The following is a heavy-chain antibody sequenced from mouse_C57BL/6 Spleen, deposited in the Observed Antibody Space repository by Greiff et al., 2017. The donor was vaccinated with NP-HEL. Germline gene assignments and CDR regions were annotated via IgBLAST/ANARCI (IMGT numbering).Heavy chain of an antibody. V-gene: IGHV1-76*01. Sequence: VQLVESGAELVRPGASVKLSCKASGYTFTDYYINWVKQRPGQGLEWIARIYPGSGNTYYNEKFKGKATLTAEKSSSTAYMQLSSLTSEDSAVYFCARSGLRHWYFDVWGTGTTVTVSS. CDR2: IYPGSGNT. CDR3: ARSGLRHWYFDV. D-gene: IGHD3-1*01. J-gene: IGHJ1*03. CDR1: GYTFTDYY.